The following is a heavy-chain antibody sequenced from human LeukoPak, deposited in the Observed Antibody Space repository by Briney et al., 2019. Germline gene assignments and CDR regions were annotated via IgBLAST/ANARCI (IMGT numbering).Heavy chain of an antibody. D-gene: IGHD3-22*01. CDR1: GGSFSGYY. Sequence: SETPSLTCAVYGGSFSGYYWSWIHQPPGKGLEWIGEINHSGSTNYNPSLKSRVTISVDTSKNQFSLKLSSVTAADTAVYYCARATPELYYYDSSGYAGGAFDIWGQGTMVTVSS. J-gene: IGHJ3*02. CDR2: INHSGST. CDR3: ARATPELYYYDSSGYAGGAFDI. V-gene: IGHV4-34*01.